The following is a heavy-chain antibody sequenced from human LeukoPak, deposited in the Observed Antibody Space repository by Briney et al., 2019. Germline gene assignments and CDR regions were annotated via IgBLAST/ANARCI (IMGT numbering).Heavy chain of an antibody. Sequence: GGSLRLSCAASGFTVSSNYMSWVRQAPGKGLEWVSVIYSSGSTYYADSVKGRFTISRDNSKNTLYLQMNSPRAEDTAVYYCARDRLYSSSSEDYWGQGTLVTVSS. V-gene: IGHV3-53*01. D-gene: IGHD6-6*01. J-gene: IGHJ4*02. CDR1: GFTVSSNY. CDR2: IYSSGST. CDR3: ARDRLYSSSSEDY.